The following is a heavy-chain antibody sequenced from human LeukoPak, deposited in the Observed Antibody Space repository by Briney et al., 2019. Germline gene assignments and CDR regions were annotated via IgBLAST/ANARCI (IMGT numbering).Heavy chain of an antibody. CDR2: IIPILGIA. Sequence: SVKVSCKASGGTFSSYAISWVRQAPGQGLEWMGRIIPILGIANYAQKFQGRVTITADKSTSTAYMELSSLRSEDTVVYYCASLKHYYDSSGYSYGFDYWGQGTLVTVSS. J-gene: IGHJ4*02. V-gene: IGHV1-69*04. CDR1: GGTFSSYA. D-gene: IGHD3-22*01. CDR3: ASLKHYYDSSGYSYGFDY.